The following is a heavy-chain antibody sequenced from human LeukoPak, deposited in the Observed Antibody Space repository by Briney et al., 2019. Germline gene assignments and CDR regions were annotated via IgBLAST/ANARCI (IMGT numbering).Heavy chain of an antibody. CDR1: GLTFSTYV. CDR2: ISGSGDNT. Sequence: GGSLRLSCAASGLTFSTYVMTWVRQAPGKGLEWVSSISGSGDNTAYADTVKGRFTISRDNSKSTLCLQMNSLRAEDTAVYYCAKGLNMIRGTMGFWGQGTLVTVSS. J-gene: IGHJ4*02. V-gene: IGHV3-23*01. CDR3: AKGLNMIRGTMGF. D-gene: IGHD3-10*01.